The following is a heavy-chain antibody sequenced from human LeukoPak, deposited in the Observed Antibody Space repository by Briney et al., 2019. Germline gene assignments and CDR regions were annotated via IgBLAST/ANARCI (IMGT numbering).Heavy chain of an antibody. D-gene: IGHD6-13*01. Sequence: KPSETLSLTCTVSGGSISSYYWSWIRQPPGKGLEWIGYIYYSGSTNYNPSLKSRVTISVETSKNQFSLKPSSVTAADTAVYYCARNPRGGGSSPDAFDIWGQGTMVTVSS. J-gene: IGHJ3*02. CDR3: ARNPRGGGSSPDAFDI. CDR1: GGSISSYY. V-gene: IGHV4-59*08. CDR2: IYYSGST.